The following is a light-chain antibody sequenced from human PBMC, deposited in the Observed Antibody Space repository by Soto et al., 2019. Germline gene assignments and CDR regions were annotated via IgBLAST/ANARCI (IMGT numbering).Light chain of an antibody. CDR1: QDIKNY. V-gene: IGKV1-33*01. CDR2: DAS. CDR3: QQYDNLPLT. Sequence: DIQMTQSPSSLSASVGDRVTITFQASQDIKNYLNWYQQKSGEAPKLLIYDASDLETGVPSRFSGSGSGTDFTFTINSLQPEDIATYYCQQYDNLPLTFGGGTKVDIK. J-gene: IGKJ4*01.